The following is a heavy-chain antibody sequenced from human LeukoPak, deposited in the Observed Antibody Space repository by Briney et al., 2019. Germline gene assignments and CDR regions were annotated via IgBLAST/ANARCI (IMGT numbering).Heavy chain of an antibody. V-gene: IGHV3-48*02. D-gene: IGHD3-10*01. CDR3: ATGDFDY. Sequence: KGLEWVSYISSSSSTIYYADSVKGRFTISRDNAKNSLYLQMNSLRDEDTAVYYCATGDFDYWGQGTLVTVSS. CDR2: ISSSSSTI. J-gene: IGHJ4*02.